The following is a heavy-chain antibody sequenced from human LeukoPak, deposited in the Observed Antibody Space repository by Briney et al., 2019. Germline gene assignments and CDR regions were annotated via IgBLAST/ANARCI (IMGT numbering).Heavy chain of an antibody. V-gene: IGHV4-34*01. CDR3: ARHPRLYGGNSGIDY. D-gene: IGHD4-23*01. CDR1: GGSFSGYY. Sequence: PSETLSLTCAVYGGSFSGYYWSWIRQPPGKGLEWIGEINHSGSTYYNPSLKSRVTISVDTSKNQFSLKLSSVTAADTAVYYCARHPRLYGGNSGIDYWGQGTLVTVSS. CDR2: INHSGST. J-gene: IGHJ4*02.